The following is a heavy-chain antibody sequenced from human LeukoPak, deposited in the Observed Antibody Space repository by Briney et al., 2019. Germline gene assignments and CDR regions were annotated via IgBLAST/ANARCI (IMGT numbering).Heavy chain of an antibody. CDR3: ARHYSGPAAMLGVSFDP. V-gene: IGHV4-39*01. Sequence: KPSETLSLTCTVSGGSISSSSYYWGWIRQPPGKGLEWIGSIYYSGSTYYNPSLKSRVTISVDTSKNQFSLKLSSVTAADTAVYYCARHYSGPAAMLGVSFDPWGQGTLSPSPQ. D-gene: IGHD2-2*01. J-gene: IGHJ5*02. CDR1: GGSISSSSYY. CDR2: IYYSGST.